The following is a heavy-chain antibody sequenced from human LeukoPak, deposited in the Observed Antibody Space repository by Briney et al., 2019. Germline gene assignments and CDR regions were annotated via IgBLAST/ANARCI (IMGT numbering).Heavy chain of an antibody. CDR2: IYYSGST. D-gene: IGHD6-6*01. CDR3: ARITAARPQYYYYYMDV. CDR1: GGSISSYY. J-gene: IGHJ6*03. V-gene: IGHV4-59*01. Sequence: SETLSLTCTVSGGSISSYYWSWIRQPPGKGLEWIGYIYYSGSTNYNPSLKSRVTISVDTSKNQFSLKLSSVTAADTAVYYCARITAARPQYYYYYMDVWGKGTTVTVSS.